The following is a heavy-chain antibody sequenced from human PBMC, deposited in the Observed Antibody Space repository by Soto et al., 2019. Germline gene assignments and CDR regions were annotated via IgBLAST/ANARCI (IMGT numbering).Heavy chain of an antibody. J-gene: IGHJ6*02. V-gene: IGHV1-69*13. D-gene: IGHD1-1*01. CDR2: IIPIFGTA. CDR1: GGTFSSYA. Sequence: SVKVSCKASGGTFSSYAISWVRQAPGQGLEWMGGIIPIFGTANYAQKFQGRVTITADESTSTAYMELSSLRSEDTAVYYCARDLDGTTGYYGMDVWGQGTTVTVSS. CDR3: ARDLDGTTGYYGMDV.